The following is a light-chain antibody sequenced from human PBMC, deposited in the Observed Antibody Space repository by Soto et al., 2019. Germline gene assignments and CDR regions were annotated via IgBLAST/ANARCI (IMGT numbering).Light chain of an antibody. CDR2: GTS. J-gene: IGKJ4*01. Sequence: EIVLMQSPGTVSLSPGERATLSCRASQSVSRSDLAWYQHKPGQSPRLLIYGTSSRATGIPDRFSGSGSGTGFTLTISRLEPEDSAVYYCQQYGNSPTFGGGTKVEIK. CDR3: QQYGNSPT. V-gene: IGKV3-20*01. CDR1: QSVSRSD.